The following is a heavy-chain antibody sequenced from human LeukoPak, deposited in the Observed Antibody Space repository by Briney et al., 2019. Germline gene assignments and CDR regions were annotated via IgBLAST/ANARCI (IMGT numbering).Heavy chain of an antibody. D-gene: IGHD3-22*01. CDR1: GFTFSSYS. Sequence: GGSLRLSCAASGFTFSSYSMNWVRQAPGKGLEWVSSISSSSSYIYYADSVKGRFTISRDNAKNSLYLQMNSLRAEDTAVYYCARGRTMIVVVDYWGQGTLVTVSS. CDR3: ARGRTMIVVVDY. J-gene: IGHJ4*02. CDR2: ISSSSSYI. V-gene: IGHV3-21*01.